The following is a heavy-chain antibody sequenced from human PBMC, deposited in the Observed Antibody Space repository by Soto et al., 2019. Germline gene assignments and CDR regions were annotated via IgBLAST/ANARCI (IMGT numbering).Heavy chain of an antibody. CDR3: AAHLYYYDSSGYYNFDY. J-gene: IGHJ4*02. V-gene: IGHV1-58*01. CDR2: IVVGSGNT. Sequence: SVKVSCKASGFTFTSSSVQWVRQARGQRLEWIGWIVVGSGNTNYAQKFQERVTITRDMSTSTAYMELSSLRSEDTAVYYCAAHLYYYDSSGYYNFDYWGQGTLVTVSS. CDR1: GFTFTSSS. D-gene: IGHD3-22*01.